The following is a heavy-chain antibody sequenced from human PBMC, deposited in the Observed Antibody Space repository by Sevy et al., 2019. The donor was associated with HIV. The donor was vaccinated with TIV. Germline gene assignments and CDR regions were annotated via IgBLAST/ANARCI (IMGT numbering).Heavy chain of an antibody. V-gene: IGHV3-23*01. CDR1: GFTFSSYA. CDR3: AKASRNYYDSSGYYPFDY. J-gene: IGHJ4*02. Sequence: GSLRLSCAASGFTFSSYAMSWVRQAPGKGLEWVSAISGSGGSTYYADSVKGRFTISRENSKNTLYLQMNSLRAEDTAVYYCAKASRNYYDSSGYYPFDYWGQGTLVTVSS. CDR2: ISGSGGST. D-gene: IGHD3-22*01.